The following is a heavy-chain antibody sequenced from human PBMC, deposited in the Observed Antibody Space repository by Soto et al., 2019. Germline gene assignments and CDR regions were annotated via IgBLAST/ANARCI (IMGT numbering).Heavy chain of an antibody. CDR3: ARGSSGYSYDYYYYYGMDD. Sequence: PSETLSLTCTVSGGSISSYYWSWIRQPPGKGLEWIGYIYYSGSTNYNPSLKSRVTISVDTSKNQFSLKLSSVTAADTAAYYCARGSSGYSYDYYYYYGMDDWGQGTTVTVS. D-gene: IGHD5-18*01. J-gene: IGHJ6*02. V-gene: IGHV4-59*01. CDR2: IYYSGST. CDR1: GGSISSYY.